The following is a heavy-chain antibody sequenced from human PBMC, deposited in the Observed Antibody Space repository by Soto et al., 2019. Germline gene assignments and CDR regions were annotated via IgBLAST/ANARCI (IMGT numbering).Heavy chain of an antibody. CDR3: AKGYTTSCFSHLDF. CDR2: ISWNSGNI. V-gene: IGHV3-9*01. J-gene: IGHJ4*02. D-gene: IGHD2-2*01. Sequence: EVQLLESGGGLVQPGRYLRLSCAASAFTFGDYAMHWVRQAPEKGLEWVSCISWNSGNIVYVDSVEGRFTISRDNAKNSLYLQMTSLRPEDTAFYYCAKGYTTSCFSHLDFWGQGTLVTVSS. CDR1: AFTFGDYA.